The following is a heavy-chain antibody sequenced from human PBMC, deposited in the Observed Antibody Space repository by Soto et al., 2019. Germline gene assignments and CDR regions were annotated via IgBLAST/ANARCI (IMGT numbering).Heavy chain of an antibody. CDR1: GFSCGAYG. J-gene: IGHJ6*02. V-gene: IGHV3-7*05. Sequence: EVQLGESGGGLVQPGGSLRLSCPVSGFSCGAYGMTWVLQAPGKGLERVANMNQDGSEKYYVDSLQGRFANSRDNAKNSLYLQRPGLSAVETAVDYCASQRVSYDMDVWGQGTTVTVSS. CDR2: MNQDGSEK. CDR3: ASQRVSYDMDV.